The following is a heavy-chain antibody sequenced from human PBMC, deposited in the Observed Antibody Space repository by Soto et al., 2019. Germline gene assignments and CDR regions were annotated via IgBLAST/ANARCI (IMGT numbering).Heavy chain of an antibody. J-gene: IGHJ4*02. CDR3: ARVYSGSYPWYFDY. Sequence: SEPLSLTCAVSGGSISSSNWWSWVRQPPGKGLEWIGEIYHSGSTNYNPSLKSRVTISVDKSKNQFSLKLSSVTAADTAVYYCARVYSGSYPWYFDYWGQGXLVTVYS. D-gene: IGHD1-26*01. V-gene: IGHV4-4*02. CDR1: GGSISSSNW. CDR2: IYHSGST.